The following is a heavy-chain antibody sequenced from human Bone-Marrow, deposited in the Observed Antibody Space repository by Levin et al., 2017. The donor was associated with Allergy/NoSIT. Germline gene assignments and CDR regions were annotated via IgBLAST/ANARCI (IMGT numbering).Heavy chain of an antibody. Sequence: PSETLSLTYNVSGDSINSGRYYWSWIRQSPGKGLEWIGYSHHSGSSYYNPSLRSRLTVSVDTAKNHFSLQLISVTAADTAVYYCATMSEGVEFWGQGILVTVSS. CDR2: SHHSGSS. CDR3: ATMSEGVEF. D-gene: IGHD3-3*01. V-gene: IGHV4-30-4*01. J-gene: IGHJ4*02. CDR1: GDSINSGRYY.